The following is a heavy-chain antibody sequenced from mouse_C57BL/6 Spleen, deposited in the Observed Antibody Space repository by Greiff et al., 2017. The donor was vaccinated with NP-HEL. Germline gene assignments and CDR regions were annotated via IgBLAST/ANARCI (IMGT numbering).Heavy chain of an antibody. J-gene: IGHJ3*01. CDR3: TRSRFAY. CDR2: IDPETGGT. V-gene: IGHV1-15*01. CDR1: GYTFTDYE. Sequence: QVQLKESGAELVRPGASVTLSCKASGYTFTDYEMHWVEQTPVHGLEWIGAIDPETGGTAYNQKFKGKAILTADKSSSTAYMELRSLTSEDSAVYYCTRSRFAYWGQGTLVTVSA.